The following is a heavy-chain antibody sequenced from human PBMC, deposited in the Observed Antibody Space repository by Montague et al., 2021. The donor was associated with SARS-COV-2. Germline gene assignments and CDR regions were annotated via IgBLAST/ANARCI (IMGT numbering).Heavy chain of an antibody. CDR1: GGSISSGSYY. CDR2: IYTSGST. CDR3: ARGNRGRVLVVPAAIYAFDI. J-gene: IGHJ3*02. Sequence: TLSLTCTVPGGSISSGSYYWSWIRQPAGKGLEWIGRIYTSGSTNYNPSLKSRVTISVDTSKNQFSLKLSSVTAADTAVYYCARGNRGRVLVVPAAIYAFDIWGQGTMVTVSS. D-gene: IGHD2-2*02. V-gene: IGHV4-61*02.